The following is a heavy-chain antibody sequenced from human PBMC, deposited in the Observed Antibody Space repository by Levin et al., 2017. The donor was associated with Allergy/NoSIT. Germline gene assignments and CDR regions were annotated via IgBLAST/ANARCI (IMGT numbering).Heavy chain of an antibody. CDR3: AGHSGAAAARTYFQH. J-gene: IGHJ1*01. D-gene: IGHD6-13*01. V-gene: IGHV3-30-3*01. Sequence: PGGSLRLSCAASGFTFSSYAMHWVRQAPGKGLEWVAVISYDGSNKYYADSVKGRFTISRDNSKNTLYLQMNSLRAEDTAVYYCAGHSGAAAARTYFQHWGQGTLVTVSS. CDR2: ISYDGSNK. CDR1: GFTFSSYA.